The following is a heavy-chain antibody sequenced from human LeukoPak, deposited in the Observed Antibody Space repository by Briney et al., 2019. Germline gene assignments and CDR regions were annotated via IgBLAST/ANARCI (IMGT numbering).Heavy chain of an antibody. CDR2: IYYSGST. V-gene: IGHV4-59*01. CDR1: GGSISSYY. D-gene: IGHD4-17*01. J-gene: IGHJ5*02. Sequence: KPSETLSLTCTVSGGSISSYYWSWIRQPPGKGLEWIGYIYYSGSTNYNPSLKSRVTISVDTSKNQFSLKLSSVTAADTAVYYCARAVSPTTVTNDNWFDPWGQGTLVTVSS. CDR3: ARAVSPTTVTNDNWFDP.